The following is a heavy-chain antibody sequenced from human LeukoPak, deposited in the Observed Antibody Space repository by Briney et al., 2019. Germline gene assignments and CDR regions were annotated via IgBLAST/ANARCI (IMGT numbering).Heavy chain of an antibody. D-gene: IGHD1-14*01. CDR1: GGTFSSYA. Sequence: GASVKVSCKASGGTFSSYAISWVRQAPGQGLEWMGRIIPILGIANYAQKFQGRVTITADKSTSTAYMELSSLRSDDTAVYYCARGHPSAEPSDYWGQGTLVTVSS. V-gene: IGHV1-69*04. J-gene: IGHJ4*02. CDR2: IIPILGIA. CDR3: ARGHPSAEPSDY.